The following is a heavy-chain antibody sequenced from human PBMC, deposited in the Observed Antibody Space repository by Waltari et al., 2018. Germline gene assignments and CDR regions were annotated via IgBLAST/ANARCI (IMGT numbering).Heavy chain of an antibody. CDR3: AKSPWNGPLDY. CDR1: GYTLTGNY. D-gene: IGHD2-8*01. J-gene: IGHJ4*02. CDR2: INPNSGGT. V-gene: IGHV1-2*02. Sequence: QEHLVQSGAEVKKPGASVKVSCKASGYTLTGNYIHWVRQAPGQGLEWMGWINPNSGGTNYAQKLQGRVTVTRDTSISTAYMEVSSLRSDDTAVYYCAKSPWNGPLDYWGQGTLVTVSS.